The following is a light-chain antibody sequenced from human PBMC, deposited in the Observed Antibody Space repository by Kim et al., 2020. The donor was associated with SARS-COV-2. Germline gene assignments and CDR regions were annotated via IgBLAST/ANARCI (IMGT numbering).Light chain of an antibody. V-gene: IGLV2-18*02. CDR3: SSYTSSSTLV. Sequence: QSALTQPPSVSGSPGQSVTISCTGTSSDVGSYNRVSWYQQPPGTAPKPMIYEVSTRPSGVPDRSSGSKSGNTASLTLSGLQAEDEADYYCSSYTSSSTLVFGGGTQLTVL. J-gene: IGLJ3*02. CDR1: SSDVGSYNR. CDR2: EVS.